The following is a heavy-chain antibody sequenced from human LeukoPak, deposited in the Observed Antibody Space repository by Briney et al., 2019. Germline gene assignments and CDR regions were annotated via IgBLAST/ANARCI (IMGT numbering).Heavy chain of an antibody. CDR1: GFTFTSYG. D-gene: IGHD3-16*01. CDR3: ANYDYVWGSSF. CDR2: IWYDGTNK. J-gene: IGHJ4*02. Sequence: GGSLRLSCAASGFTFTSYGMHWVRQPPGKSLEWVAVIWYDGTNKYVADSVKGRFTISRDNSKNTLYLQMNSLRAEDTAVYYCANYDYVWGSSFWGQGTLVTVSS. V-gene: IGHV3-33*06.